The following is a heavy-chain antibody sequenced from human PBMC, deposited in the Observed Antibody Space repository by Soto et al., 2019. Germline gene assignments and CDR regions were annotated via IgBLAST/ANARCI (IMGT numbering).Heavy chain of an antibody. Sequence: PSETLSLTCAVSGGSISSGGYSWSWIRQPPGKGLEWIGYIYYSGSTNYNPSLKSRVTISVDTSKNQFSLKLSSVTAADTAVYYCARGGYYDSSGYFGSYYFDYWGQGTLVTVSS. CDR1: GGSISSGGYS. CDR3: ARGGYYDSSGYFGSYYFDY. D-gene: IGHD3-22*01. J-gene: IGHJ4*02. V-gene: IGHV4-61*08. CDR2: IYYSGST.